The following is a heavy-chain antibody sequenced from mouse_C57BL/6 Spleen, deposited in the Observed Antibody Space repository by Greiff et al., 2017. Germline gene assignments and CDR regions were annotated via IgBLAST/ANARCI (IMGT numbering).Heavy chain of an antibody. CDR2: IYPGDGDT. V-gene: IGHV1-80*01. CDR1: GYAFSSYW. J-gene: IGHJ2*01. CDR3: ARGEVTTIVEEGYFDY. Sequence: VKLQESGAELVKPGASVKISCKASGYAFSSYWMNWVKQRPGKGLEWIGQIYPGDGDTNYNGKFKGKATLTADKSSSTAYMQLSSLTSEDSAVYFCARGEVTTIVEEGYFDYWGQGTTLTVSS. D-gene: IGHD1-1*01.